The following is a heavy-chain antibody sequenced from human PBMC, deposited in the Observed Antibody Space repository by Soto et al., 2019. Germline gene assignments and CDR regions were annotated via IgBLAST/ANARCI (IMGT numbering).Heavy chain of an antibody. Sequence: QLQLQESGSGLVKPSQTLSLTYAVSGDSSSSGGNSWSWIRQPPGKGLEWIGYIYHSGSTYYNPSLKSRVTISVDRSKNQFSLKLSSVTAADTAVYYCARGMTTVTTIDYWGQGTLVTVSS. J-gene: IGHJ4*02. CDR3: ARGMTTVTTIDY. V-gene: IGHV4-30-2*01. CDR2: IYHSGST. D-gene: IGHD4-4*01. CDR1: GDSSSSGGNS.